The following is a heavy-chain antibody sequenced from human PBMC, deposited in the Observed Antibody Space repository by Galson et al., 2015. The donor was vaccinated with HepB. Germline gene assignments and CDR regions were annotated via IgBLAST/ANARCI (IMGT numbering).Heavy chain of an antibody. J-gene: IGHJ3*02. D-gene: IGHD2-2*01. V-gene: IGHV1-2*02. CDR1: GYTFTGYY. Sequence: SVKVSCKASGYTFTGYYMHWVRQAPGQGLEWMGWINPNSGGTNYAQKFQGRVTMTRDTSISTAYMELSRLRSDDTAVYYCATLLGYCSSTSCPPDAFDIWGQGTTVTVSS. CDR3: ATLLGYCSSTSCPPDAFDI. CDR2: INPNSGGT.